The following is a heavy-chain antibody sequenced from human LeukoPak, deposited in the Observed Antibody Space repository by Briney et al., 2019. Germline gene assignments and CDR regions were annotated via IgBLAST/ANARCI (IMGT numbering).Heavy chain of an antibody. CDR2: FDPEDGET. J-gene: IGHJ4*02. CDR3: ATAGPVHLVWWLREVFDY. V-gene: IGHV1-24*01. Sequence: VKVSCKVSGYTLTELSMHWVRRAPGKGLEWMGGFDPEDGETIYAQKFQGRVTMTEDTSTDTAYMELSSLRSEDTAVYYCATAGPVHLVWWLREVFDYWGQGTLVTVSS. D-gene: IGHD5-12*01. CDR1: GYTLTELS.